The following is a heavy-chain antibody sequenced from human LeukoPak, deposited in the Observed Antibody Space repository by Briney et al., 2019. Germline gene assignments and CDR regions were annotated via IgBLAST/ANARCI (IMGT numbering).Heavy chain of an antibody. CDR1: GYTFTSYD. CDR3: ARGAWPAVIPTRWFDP. CDR2: MNPNSGNT. V-gene: IGHV1-8*01. Sequence: ASVKVSCKASGYTFTSYDINRVRQATGQGLEWMGWMNPNSGNTGYAQKFQGRVTMTRNTSISTAYMELSSLRSEDTAVYFCARGAWPAVIPTRWFDPWGQGTLVTVSS. J-gene: IGHJ5*02. D-gene: IGHD2-2*01.